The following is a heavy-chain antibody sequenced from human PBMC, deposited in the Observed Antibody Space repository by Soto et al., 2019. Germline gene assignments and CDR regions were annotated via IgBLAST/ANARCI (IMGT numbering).Heavy chain of an antibody. CDR1: GDSVSTNSAT. CDR3: ARRYAGNFDY. CDR2: TYYRSKWYN. D-gene: IGHD2-8*01. Sequence: SQTLSLTCAISGDSVSTNSATWDWIRQSPSRGLEWLGRTYYRSKWYNDYAVSVKGRITINPDTSNNQLSLQLNSVTPDDTAVYYCARRYAGNFDYWGQGTLVTVSS. V-gene: IGHV6-1*01. J-gene: IGHJ4*02.